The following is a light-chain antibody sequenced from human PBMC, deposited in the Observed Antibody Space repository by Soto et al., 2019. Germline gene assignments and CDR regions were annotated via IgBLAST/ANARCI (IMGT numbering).Light chain of an antibody. Sequence: EIVLTQSPGTLSLSPGESATLSCRASQSVSSNYLAWYQQKPGQSPRLLIYVASTRTTGIPDRFSGSGSGTDFTLTSSRLEPEDFAVYYCQQYSSPPRTFGQGTKVEVK. CDR2: VAS. CDR3: QQYSSPPRT. V-gene: IGKV3-20*01. J-gene: IGKJ1*01. CDR1: QSVSSNY.